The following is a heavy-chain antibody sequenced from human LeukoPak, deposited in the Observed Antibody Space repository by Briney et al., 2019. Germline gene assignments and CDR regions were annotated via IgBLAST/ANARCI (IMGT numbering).Heavy chain of an antibody. CDR2: ISAYNGNT. CDR1: GYTFSSYG. J-gene: IGHJ6*02. V-gene: IGHV1-18*01. Sequence: ASVKFSCKASGYTFSSYGISWVRQAPGQGLDWMGWISAYNGNTNYVLKFQGRVTMTPDPSTSTAYMELRSLRSDDTAVYYCARDEQWLVHYYYGMDVWGQGTTVTVS. D-gene: IGHD6-19*01. CDR3: ARDEQWLVHYYYGMDV.